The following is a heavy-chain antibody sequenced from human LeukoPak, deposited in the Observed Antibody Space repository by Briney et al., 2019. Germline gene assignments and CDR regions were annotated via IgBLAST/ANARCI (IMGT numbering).Heavy chain of an antibody. D-gene: IGHD3-22*01. V-gene: IGHV3-30-3*01. CDR3: ASFRALNYYDSSGYDY. CDR1: AFTLTRQA. J-gene: IGHJ4*02. CDR2: ISYDGSNK. Sequence: GRSVTHSCPAHAFTLTRQAMHSVHQAPRKGPEWVAVISYDGSNKYYADSVKGRFTISRDNSKNTLYLQMNSLRAEDTAVYYCASFRALNYYDSSGYDYWGQGTLVTVSS.